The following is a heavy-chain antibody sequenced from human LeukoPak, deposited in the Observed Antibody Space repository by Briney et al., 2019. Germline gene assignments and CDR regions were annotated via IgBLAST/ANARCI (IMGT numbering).Heavy chain of an antibody. D-gene: IGHD5/OR15-5a*01. CDR2: IYNSGTT. Sequence: PSKTLSLTCTVSGDSISSGGYYWNWIRQPAGRGLEYIGHIYNSGTTNYNPSLTSRVTISADTSKNQFSLKVTSVTAADTVVYYCARGVSSHFWYFDLWGRGTLVTVSS. J-gene: IGHJ2*01. CDR3: ARGVSSHFWYFDL. CDR1: GDSISSGGYY. V-gene: IGHV4-61*09.